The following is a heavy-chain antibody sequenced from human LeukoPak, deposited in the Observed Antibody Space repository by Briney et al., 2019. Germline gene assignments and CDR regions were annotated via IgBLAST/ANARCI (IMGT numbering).Heavy chain of an antibody. CDR3: ARSLGRDNSWYYFDY. CDR1: GGSISGYY. CDR2: IYSSGST. V-gene: IGHV4-4*07. J-gene: IGHJ4*02. Sequence: SETLSLTCTVSGGSISGYYWSWIRQPAGKGLEWIGRIYSSGSTNYNPSLKSRVTMSVDTSKNQFSLKLDSVTAADTAVYYCARSLGRDNSWYYFDYWGQGTLVTVSP. D-gene: IGHD6-13*01.